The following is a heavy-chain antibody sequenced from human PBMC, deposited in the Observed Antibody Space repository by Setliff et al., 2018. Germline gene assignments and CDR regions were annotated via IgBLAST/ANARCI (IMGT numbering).Heavy chain of an antibody. Sequence: SETLSLTCTVSGGSISSSGYFGGWIRQPPGEGLEWIGSIYYSGQAYYNPSLKSRVTISLDTSKTQFSLKLTSVIAADTAVYYCARGYTTRVGFGNWFGAWGQGTLVTVSS. D-gene: IGHD5-12*01. CDR3: ARGYTTRVGFGNWFGA. CDR1: GGSISSSGYF. J-gene: IGHJ5*02. V-gene: IGHV4-39*07. CDR2: IYYSGQA.